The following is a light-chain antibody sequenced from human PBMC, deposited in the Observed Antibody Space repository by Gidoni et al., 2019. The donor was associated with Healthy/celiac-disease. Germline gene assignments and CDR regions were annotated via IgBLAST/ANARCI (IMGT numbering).Light chain of an antibody. CDR1: PSVSSSY. CDR2: GAS. V-gene: IGKV3-20*01. CDR3: QQYGSSPCT. J-gene: IGKJ2*02. Sequence: EIVLPQSPGTLSLSPGERATLSCRASPSVSSSYLAWYQKKPGPAPRLLIDGASSRATGIPDRFSGSGSGTDFNLTISRREPEDFAVYYCQQYGSSPCTFXQXTKLEIK.